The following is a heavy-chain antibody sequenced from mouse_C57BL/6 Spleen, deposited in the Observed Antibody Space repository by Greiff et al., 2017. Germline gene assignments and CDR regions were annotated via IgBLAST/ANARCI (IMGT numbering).Heavy chain of an antibody. D-gene: IGHD6-2*01. CDR2: IDPASGNT. J-gene: IGHJ4*01. CDR1: GYNINNTY. Sequence: EVQLQESVAELVRPGASVKLSCTASGYNINNTYMPWVKQRPEQGLEWIGRIDPASGNTKYAPKFQGKATITADTSSNTAYLQLSSLTSEDTAIDSGACLCNCSSYAIDYWGQGTSVTVSS. V-gene: IGHV14-3*01. CDR3: ACLCNCSSYAIDY.